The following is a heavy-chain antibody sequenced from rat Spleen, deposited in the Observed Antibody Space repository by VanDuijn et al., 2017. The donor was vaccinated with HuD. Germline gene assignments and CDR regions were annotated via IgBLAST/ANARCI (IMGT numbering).Heavy chain of an antibody. Sequence: EVQLVESGGGLVQPGRSLKLSCAASGFTFSDYAMAWVRQAPKKGLEWVATISSDGGRNFYRDSVKGRFTISRDNAKSTLSLQMDSLRSEDTATYYCARRHYGYTDYFDYWGQGVMVTVSS. CDR3: ARRHYGYTDYFDY. CDR1: GFTFSDYA. V-gene: IGHV5-17*01. D-gene: IGHD1-6*01. CDR2: ISSDGGRN. J-gene: IGHJ2*01.